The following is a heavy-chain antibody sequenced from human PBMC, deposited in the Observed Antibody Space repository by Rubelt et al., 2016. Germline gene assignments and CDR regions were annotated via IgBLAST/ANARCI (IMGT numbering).Heavy chain of an antibody. D-gene: IGHD3-22*01. Sequence: GGRGSYAQKFQGRVTMTRDTSTSTVYMELSSLRSEDTALYYCASHQTYYYDSSGYYRLLDAFDIWGQGTMVTVSS. CDR3: ASHQTYYYDSSGYYRLLDAFDI. J-gene: IGHJ3*02. CDR2: GGRG. V-gene: IGHV1-46*01.